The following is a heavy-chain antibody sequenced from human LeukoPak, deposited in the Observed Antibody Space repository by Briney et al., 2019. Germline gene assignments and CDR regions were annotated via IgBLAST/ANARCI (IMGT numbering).Heavy chain of an antibody. J-gene: IGHJ4*02. CDR1: GGTLNSYA. Sequence: ASVKVSCKASGGTLNSYAITWVRQAPGQGLEWMGGIIPIFGIADYAQKFQARVTITADKSTSTVYMELSSLRSEDTAVYYCARGRLKAAPDERYYFDYWGQGTLVTVSS. D-gene: IGHD6-6*01. CDR2: IIPIFGIA. CDR3: ARGRLKAAPDERYYFDY. V-gene: IGHV1-69*10.